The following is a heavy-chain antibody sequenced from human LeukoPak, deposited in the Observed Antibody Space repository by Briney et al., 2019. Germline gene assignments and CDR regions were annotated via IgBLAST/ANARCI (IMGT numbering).Heavy chain of an antibody. CDR3: ARVPEQQLVPLYYFDY. J-gene: IGHJ4*02. D-gene: IGHD6-13*01. Sequence: PSETLSLTCTVSGGSISSYYWSWIRQPPGKGLEWIGYIYYSGSTNYNPSLKSRVTISVDTSKNQFSLKLSSVTAADTAVYYCARVPEQQLVPLYYFDYWGQGTLVTVSS. V-gene: IGHV4-59*01. CDR2: IYYSGST. CDR1: GGSISSYY.